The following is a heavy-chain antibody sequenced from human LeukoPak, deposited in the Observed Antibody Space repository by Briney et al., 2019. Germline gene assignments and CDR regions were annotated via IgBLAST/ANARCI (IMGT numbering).Heavy chain of an antibody. J-gene: IGHJ4*02. V-gene: IGHV1-2*02. CDR3: ARGQHRYPYYDILTGSDY. CDR2: INPNSGGT. D-gene: IGHD3-9*01. Sequence: GASVKVSCKASGYTFTGYYMHWVRQAPGQGLEWMGWINPNSGGTNYAQKLQGRVTMTTDTSTSTAYMELRSLRSDDTAVYYCARGQHRYPYYDILTGSDYWGQGTLVTVSS. CDR1: GYTFTGYY.